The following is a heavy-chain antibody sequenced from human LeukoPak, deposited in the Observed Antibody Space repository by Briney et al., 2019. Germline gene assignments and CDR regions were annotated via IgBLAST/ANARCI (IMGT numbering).Heavy chain of an antibody. V-gene: IGHV3-66*01. CDR1: GFTFSSFG. D-gene: IGHD3-22*01. CDR2: IYSGGST. J-gene: IGHJ4*02. Sequence: GGSLRLSCAASGFTFSSFGLHWVRQAPGKGLEWVSLIYSGGSTYYADSVKGRFTISRDNSKNTLYLQMNSLRAEDTAVYYCARDHYYDSSGYYGYWGQGTLVTVSS. CDR3: ARDHYYDSSGYYGY.